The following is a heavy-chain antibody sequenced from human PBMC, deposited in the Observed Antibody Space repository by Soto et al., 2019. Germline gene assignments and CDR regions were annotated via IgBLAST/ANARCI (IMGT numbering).Heavy chain of an antibody. CDR3: ARQYYYGSSETPYGMDV. Sequence: PSETLSLTCSVSGGSISSSSYYWGWIRQPPGKGLEWVGSFYYSGTTYYNPSLKSRVTISVDTSKNQYSLKLSSVTAADTPVYYSARQYYYGSSETPYGMDVWCQGTTVTVSS. D-gene: IGHD3-10*01. J-gene: IGHJ6*02. V-gene: IGHV4-39*01. CDR1: GGSISSSSYY. CDR2: FYYSGTT.